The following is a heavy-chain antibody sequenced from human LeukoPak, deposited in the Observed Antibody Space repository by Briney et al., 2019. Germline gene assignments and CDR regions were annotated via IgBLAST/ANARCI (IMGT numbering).Heavy chain of an antibody. CDR1: GGSTTSGNYF. D-gene: IGHD6-13*01. V-gene: IGHV4-39*07. J-gene: IGHJ4*02. CDR2: IHSSGST. Sequence: SETLSLTCTVSGGSTTSGNYFWGWVRQPPGKGLEWIGSIHSSGSTYYSPSLRGRVTISKDTSRNQFSLKLSSVTAADTAVYYCARGAIAAAGLIDYWGQGTLVTVSS. CDR3: ARGAIAAAGLIDY.